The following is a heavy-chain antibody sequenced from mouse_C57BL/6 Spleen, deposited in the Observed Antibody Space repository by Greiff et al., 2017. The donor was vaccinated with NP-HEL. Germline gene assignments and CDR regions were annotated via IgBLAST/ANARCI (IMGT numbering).Heavy chain of an antibody. CDR2: IDPEDGDT. J-gene: IGHJ3*01. D-gene: IGHD3-2*02. Sequence: EVQLQQSGAELVRPGASVKLSCTASGFNIKDYYMHWVKQRPEQGLEWIGRIDPEDGDTEYAPKFQGKATMTADTSSNTAYLQLGSLTSEDTAVYYCSTGTAQATFAYWGQGTLVTVSA. V-gene: IGHV14-1*01. CDR3: STGTAQATFAY. CDR1: GFNIKDYY.